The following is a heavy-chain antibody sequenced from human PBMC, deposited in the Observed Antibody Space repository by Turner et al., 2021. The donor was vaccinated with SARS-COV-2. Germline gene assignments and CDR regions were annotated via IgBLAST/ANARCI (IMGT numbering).Heavy chain of an antibody. Sequence: QVQLVQSGDEVKTPGASVTVSCKASRYTFTIYYMHWVRQAPGQGLEWMGIINPSGGSTSYAQKCQGRVTMTRETSTSTVYMELSSLRSEDTAVYYCARDIVLIPATYGFDYWGQGTLVTVSS. V-gene: IGHV1-46*01. D-gene: IGHD2-2*01. J-gene: IGHJ4*02. CDR3: ARDIVLIPATYGFDY. CDR1: RYTFTIYY. CDR2: INPSGGST.